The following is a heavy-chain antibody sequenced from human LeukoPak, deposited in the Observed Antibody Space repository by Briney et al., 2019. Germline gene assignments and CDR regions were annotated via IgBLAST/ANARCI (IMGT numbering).Heavy chain of an antibody. CDR1: GFTFSNYW. CDR3: ARPTLLRYFDWLLYQRPASFYFDY. D-gene: IGHD3-9*01. V-gene: IGHV3-7*01. Sequence: PGGSLRLSCAASGFTFSNYWMSWVRQAPGKGLEWVANIKQDGSEKYYVDSVKGRFTISRDNAKNSLYLQMNSLRAEDTAVYYCARPTLLRYFDWLLYQRPASFYFDYWGQGTLVTVSS. J-gene: IGHJ4*02. CDR2: IKQDGSEK.